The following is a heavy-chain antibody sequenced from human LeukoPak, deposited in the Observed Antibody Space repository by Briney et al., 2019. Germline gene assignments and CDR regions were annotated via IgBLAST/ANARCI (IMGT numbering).Heavy chain of an antibody. CDR3: ARDIGRGAARRGAFDI. V-gene: IGHV7-4-1*02. CDR1: GYTFTSYA. J-gene: IGHJ3*02. CDR2: INTNTGNP. D-gene: IGHD6-6*01. Sequence: ASVKVSCKASGYTFTSYAMNWVRHAPGQGLEWMGWINTNTGNPTYAQGFTGRFVFSLDTSVSTAYLQISSLKAEDTAVYYCARDIGRGAARRGAFDIWGQGTMVTVSS.